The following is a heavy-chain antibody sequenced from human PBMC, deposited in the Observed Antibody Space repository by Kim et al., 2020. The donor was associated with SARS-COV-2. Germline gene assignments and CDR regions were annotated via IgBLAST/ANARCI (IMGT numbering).Heavy chain of an antibody. CDR2: LRRDGAT. CDR1: GFTVSASY. CDR3: SREGDYYFDD. Sequence: GGSLRLSCAASGFTVSASYLSWVRRAPGKGPEWVSILRRDGATHYADSVKERFTISRDNSKNTLYLQLNSLRAEDTAVYYCSREGDYYFDDWGQGTLVTV. V-gene: IGHV3-53*01. J-gene: IGHJ4*02.